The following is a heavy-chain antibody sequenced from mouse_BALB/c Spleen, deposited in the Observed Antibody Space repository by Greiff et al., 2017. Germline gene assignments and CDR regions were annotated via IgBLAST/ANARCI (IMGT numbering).Heavy chain of an antibody. CDR2: INPSNGGT. V-gene: IGHV1S81*02. Sequence: QVQLQQSGAELVKPGASVKLSCKASGYTFTSYYMYWVKQRPGQGLEWIGEINPSNGGTNFNEKFKSKATLTVDKSSSTAYMQLSSLTSEDSAVYYCTRGCYDYDWFADWGQGTLVTVSA. J-gene: IGHJ3*01. CDR1: GYTFTSYY. D-gene: IGHD2-4*01. CDR3: TRGCYDYDWFAD.